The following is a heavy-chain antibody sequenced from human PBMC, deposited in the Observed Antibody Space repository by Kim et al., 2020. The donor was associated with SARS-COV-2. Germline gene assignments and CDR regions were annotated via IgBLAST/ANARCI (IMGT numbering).Heavy chain of an antibody. Sequence: GGSLRLSCSASGFTFSSYAMHWVRQAPGKGLEYVPAISSNGGSTYYADSVKGRFTISRDNSKNTLYLQMSSLRAEDTAVYYCVKDHTELRYFDWLWGGYFDYWGQGTLVTVSS. CDR1: GFTFSSYA. CDR3: VKDHTELRYFDWLWGGYFDY. V-gene: IGHV3-64D*06. CDR2: ISSNGGST. D-gene: IGHD3-9*01. J-gene: IGHJ4*03.